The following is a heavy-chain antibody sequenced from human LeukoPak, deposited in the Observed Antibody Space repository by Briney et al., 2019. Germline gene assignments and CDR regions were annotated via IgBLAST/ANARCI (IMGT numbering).Heavy chain of an antibody. CDR2: IKQDGNEK. V-gene: IGHV3-7*01. D-gene: IGHD3-10*01. Sequence: PGGSLRLSCAASGFRFNTYWMSWVRQAPGKGLEWVANIKQDGNEKYYADSVTGRFTISRDNAKNTLFLQMNSLRAEDTAVYFCARGNFYSGSGSSPLDNWGQGTLVTVSS. J-gene: IGHJ4*02. CDR1: GFRFNTYW. CDR3: ARGNFYSGSGSSPLDN.